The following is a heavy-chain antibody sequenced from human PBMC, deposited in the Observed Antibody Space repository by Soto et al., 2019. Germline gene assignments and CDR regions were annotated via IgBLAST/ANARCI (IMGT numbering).Heavy chain of an antibody. CDR2: SYYSGTT. D-gene: IGHD1-20*01. CDR3: MRHYNWNDNYYDP. J-gene: IGHJ5*02. Sequence: SETLSLTCTASGNSISVHSYYWTWIRQPPGKGLEWIGSSYYSGTTYFNPSLKSRASISVDTSKNEFSLSLSSVTAADTAVYYCMRHYNWNDNYYDPWGPGVLFTVSS. V-gene: IGHV4-39*01. CDR1: GNSISVHSYY.